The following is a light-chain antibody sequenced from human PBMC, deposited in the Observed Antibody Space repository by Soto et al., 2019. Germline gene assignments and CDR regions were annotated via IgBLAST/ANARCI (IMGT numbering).Light chain of an antibody. V-gene: IGKV3D-20*02. CDR2: GAS. Sequence: EIVLTQSPGTLSLSPGGRATLSCRSSQSVSSSYLAWYQQKPGRAPRLLIYGASSRATGIPDRFSGSGAGTDFTLTISSLEPEDFAVYYCQQRSNWPITFGQGTRLEIK. CDR1: QSVSSSY. J-gene: IGKJ5*01. CDR3: QQRSNWPIT.